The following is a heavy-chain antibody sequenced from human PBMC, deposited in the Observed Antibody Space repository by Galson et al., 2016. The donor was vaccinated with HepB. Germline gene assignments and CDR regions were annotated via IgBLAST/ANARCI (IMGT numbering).Heavy chain of an antibody. CDR2: IRSTTSTI. D-gene: IGHD2-8*02. J-gene: IGHJ3*02. CDR1: GFTLTNYG. V-gene: IGHV3-48*02. Sequence: SLRLSCAASGFTLTNYGMNWVRQAPGKGLEWVSYIRSTTSTIYYANSVKGRFTISSDDADNSLYLQMNSLRDEDTAVYYCARDLVRSAFDMWDQGTMVTVSS. CDR3: ARDLVRSAFDM.